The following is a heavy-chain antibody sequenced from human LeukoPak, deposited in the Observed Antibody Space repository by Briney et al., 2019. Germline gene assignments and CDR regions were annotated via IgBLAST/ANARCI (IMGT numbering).Heavy chain of an antibody. CDR3: ARVGYYYDSSGYYHVEYYFDY. V-gene: IGHV3-21*01. CDR2: ISSSSSYI. Sequence: GGSLRLSCAASGFTFSSYSMNWVRQAPGKGLEWVSSISSSSSYIYYADSVKGRFTISRDNAKNSLYLQMNSLRAEDTAVYYCARVGYYYDSSGYYHVEYYFDYWGQGTLVTVSS. D-gene: IGHD3-22*01. J-gene: IGHJ4*02. CDR1: GFTFSSYS.